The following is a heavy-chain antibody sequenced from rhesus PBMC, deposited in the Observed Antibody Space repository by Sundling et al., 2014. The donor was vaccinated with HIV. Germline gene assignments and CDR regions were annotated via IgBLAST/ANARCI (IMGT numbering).Heavy chain of an antibody. Sequence: QVRLKESGPGLVKPSETLSLTCDVSGDSISGYSWSWIRQPPGKGLEWIGYISGSSGSTSYNPSLKSRVTISTDTSKNQFSLKVNSVTAADTAVYYCARVIFTSSGNYWGQGVLVTVSS. J-gene: IGHJ4*01. CDR1: GDSISGYS. CDR2: ISGSSGST. CDR3: ARVIFTSSGNY. D-gene: IGHD2-27*01. V-gene: IGHV4-165*01.